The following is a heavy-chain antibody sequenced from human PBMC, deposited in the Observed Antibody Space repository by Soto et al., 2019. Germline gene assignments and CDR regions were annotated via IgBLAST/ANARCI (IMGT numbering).Heavy chain of an antibody. V-gene: IGHV4-59*01. D-gene: IGHD3-10*01. CDR3: ARNPGRFVGFDY. CDR1: GGSISSYY. Sequence: QVQLQESGPGLVKPSETLSLTCTVSGGSISSYYWSWIRQPPGKGLEWIGNIYYSGSTNYNPSFKSRVTTSVDTSKKQFSLKLSSVTAADTAVYYCARNPGRFVGFDYWGQGTLVTVSS. CDR2: IYYSGST. J-gene: IGHJ4*02.